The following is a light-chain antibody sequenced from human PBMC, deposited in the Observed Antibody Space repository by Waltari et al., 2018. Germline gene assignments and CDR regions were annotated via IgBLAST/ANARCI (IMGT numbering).Light chain of an antibody. CDR1: KLADKN. J-gene: IGLJ3*02. V-gene: IGLV3-1*01. CDR2: HDA. CDR3: QAWDSSTGV. Sequence: YELTQTLSVSVSRGQTATITCSGDKLADKNVCWYQQKPGQSPVLIIYHDAKRPSGISERFHGSNSGNTATLTIRGTQAMDEGDYYCQAWDSSTGVFGGGTKLTVL.